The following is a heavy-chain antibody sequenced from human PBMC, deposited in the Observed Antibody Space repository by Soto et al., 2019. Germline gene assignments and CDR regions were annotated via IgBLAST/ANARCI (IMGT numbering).Heavy chain of an antibody. J-gene: IGHJ5*02. Sequence: SETLSLTCAVSGYSISSGYYWGWIRQPPGKGLEWIGSIYHSGSTYYNPSLKSRVTISVDTSKNQFSLKLSSVTAADTAVYYWARGVPPSVRFLEWLPSTSPQGSTWFDPWGQGTLVTVSS. V-gene: IGHV4-38-2*01. D-gene: IGHD3-3*01. CDR3: ARGVPPSVRFLEWLPSTSPQGSTWFDP. CDR2: IYHSGST. CDR1: GYSISSGYY.